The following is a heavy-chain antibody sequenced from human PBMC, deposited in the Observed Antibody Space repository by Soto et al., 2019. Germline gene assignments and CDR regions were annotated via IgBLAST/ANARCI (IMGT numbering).Heavy chain of an antibody. CDR2: TSNDGSNT. V-gene: IGHV3-30-3*01. CDR1: AFTRSKFV. CDR3: ARGNMDV. J-gene: IGHJ6*02. Sequence: QVQLVESGGGVVQPGRSLRLSCAASAFTRSKFVMHWGRQAPGKGLEWVAVTSNDGSNTYYADSVKGRFTISRDNSKNTLYLQMNSLRTEDTAVYYCARGNMDVWGQGTTVTVSS. D-gene: IGHD1-1*01.